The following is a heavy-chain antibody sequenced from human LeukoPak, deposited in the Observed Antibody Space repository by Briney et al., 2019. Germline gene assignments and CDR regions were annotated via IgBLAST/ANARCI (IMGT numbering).Heavy chain of an antibody. Sequence: GGSLRLSCAASGFTFSSYWMSWVRQAPGKGLEWVAVISYDGSNKYYADSVKGRFTISRDNSKNTLYLQMNSLRAEDTAVYYCAREASPLMGDLATPYYYYGMDVWGQGTTVTVSS. V-gene: IGHV3-30*03. CDR3: AREASPLMGDLATPYYYYGMDV. CDR1: GFTFSSYW. CDR2: ISYDGSNK. J-gene: IGHJ6*02. D-gene: IGHD5-12*01.